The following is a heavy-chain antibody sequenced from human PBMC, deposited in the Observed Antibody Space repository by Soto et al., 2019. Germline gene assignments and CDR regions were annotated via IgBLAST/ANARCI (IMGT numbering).Heavy chain of an antibody. V-gene: IGHV3-23*01. J-gene: IGHJ6*02. CDR1: GFTLSSYA. CDR3: ARTTVTTAIYYYYGMDV. Sequence: EVQLLESGGGLVQPGGSLRLSCAASGFTLSSYAMSWVRQAPGKGLEWVSAISGSGGSTYYADSVKGRFTISRDNSKNTLYLQMNSLRAEDTAVYYCARTTVTTAIYYYYGMDVWGQGTTVTVSS. D-gene: IGHD4-17*01. CDR2: ISGSGGST.